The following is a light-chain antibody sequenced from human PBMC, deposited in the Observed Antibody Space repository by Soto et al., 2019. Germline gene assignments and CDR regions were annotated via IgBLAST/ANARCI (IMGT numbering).Light chain of an antibody. Sequence: EIVLTQSPGTLSLSPGERATLSCRASQSVSSSYLAWYQQKPGQAPRLLIYGASSRATGIPDRFSGSGSGTYFILIISRLEPEGFAVYYCQQYGSSPLTFGGGTKVEIK. V-gene: IGKV3-20*01. CDR1: QSVSSSY. CDR2: GAS. CDR3: QQYGSSPLT. J-gene: IGKJ4*01.